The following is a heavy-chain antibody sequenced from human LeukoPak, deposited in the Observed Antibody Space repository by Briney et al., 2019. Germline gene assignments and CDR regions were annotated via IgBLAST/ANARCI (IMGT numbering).Heavy chain of an antibody. CDR1: GFTFSSYG. J-gene: IGHJ4*02. CDR2: IWYDGSNK. CDR3: ARDWRRRGAVAGIDY. D-gene: IGHD6-19*01. Sequence: GGSLRLSCAAPGFTFSSYGMHWVRQAPGKGLEWVAVIWYDGSNKYYADSVKGRFTISRDNSKNTLYLQMNSLRAEDTAVYYCARDWRRRGAVAGIDYWGQGTLVTVSS. V-gene: IGHV3-33*01.